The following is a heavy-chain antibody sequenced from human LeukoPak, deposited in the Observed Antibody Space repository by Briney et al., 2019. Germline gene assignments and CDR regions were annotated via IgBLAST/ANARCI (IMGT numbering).Heavy chain of an antibody. J-gene: IGHJ4*02. V-gene: IGHV4-61*02. CDR1: GGSKSSGGYY. Sequence: SQTLSLTCTVSGGSKSSGGYYWTWIRQPAGKGLEWIGRIYSSGSTNYNPSLKSRVTISVDTSKNHFSLNLSSVTAADTAVYYCARVGATSAYFDQWGQGTLVTVSS. CDR2: IYSSGST. CDR3: ARVGATSAYFDQ. D-gene: IGHD1-26*01.